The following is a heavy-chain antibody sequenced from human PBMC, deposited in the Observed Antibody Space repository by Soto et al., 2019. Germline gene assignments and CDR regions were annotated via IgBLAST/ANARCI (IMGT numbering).Heavy chain of an antibody. CDR1: GYTFTSYG. CDR2: ISAYNGNT. V-gene: IGHV1-18*01. J-gene: IGHJ6*02. Sequence: ASVKVSCKASGYTFTSYGISWVRQAPGQGLEWMGWISAYNGNTNYAQKLQGRVTMTTDTSTSTAYMELRSLRSDDTAVYYCASGGWSGYHYYRLAVWGQGTTVTVSS. D-gene: IGHD6-19*01. CDR3: ASGGWSGYHYYRLAV.